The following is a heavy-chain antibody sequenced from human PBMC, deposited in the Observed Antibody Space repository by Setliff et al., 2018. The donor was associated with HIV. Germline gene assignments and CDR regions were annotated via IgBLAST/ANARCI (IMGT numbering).Heavy chain of an antibody. CDR3: ARDHRPYFYDKAWFDP. Sequence: PGGSLRLSCATSGFSFSSYSMNWVRQAPGKGLVWVSRINSDGSSTSYADSVKGRFTISRDNAKNSLYLQMNSLRAEDTAVYYCARDHRPYFYDKAWFDPWGQGTQVTVSS. CDR2: INSDGSST. CDR1: GFSFSSYS. D-gene: IGHD3-22*01. V-gene: IGHV3-74*01. J-gene: IGHJ5*02.